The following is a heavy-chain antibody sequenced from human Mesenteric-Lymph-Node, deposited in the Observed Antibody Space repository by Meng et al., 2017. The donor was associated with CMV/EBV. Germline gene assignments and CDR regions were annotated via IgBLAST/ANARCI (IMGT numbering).Heavy chain of an antibody. CDR1: GGSISSGSDF. J-gene: IGHJ4*02. Sequence: GSLRLSCTVSGGSISSGSDFWGWIRQPPGKGLEWIGTIYYSGSTYYNPSLKSRVTISVDTSKNQFSLKLSSVTAADTAVYYCARDVDILTGCFDYWGQGTLVTVSS. V-gene: IGHV4-39*07. CDR2: IYYSGST. CDR3: ARDVDILTGCFDY. D-gene: IGHD3-9*01.